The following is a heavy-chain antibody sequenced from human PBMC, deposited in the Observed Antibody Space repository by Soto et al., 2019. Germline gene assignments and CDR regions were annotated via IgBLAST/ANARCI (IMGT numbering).Heavy chain of an antibody. CDR3: ARGRWVATTASYYFDY. Sequence: ASVKVSCKASGYTFTSYAMHWVRQAPGQRLEWMGWINAGNGNTKYSQKFQGRVTITRDTSASTVYMEVNSLRSEDTALYYCARGRWVATTASYYFDYWGQGTPVTVSS. CDR1: GYTFTSYA. V-gene: IGHV1-3*01. J-gene: IGHJ4*02. CDR2: INAGNGNT. D-gene: IGHD5-12*01.